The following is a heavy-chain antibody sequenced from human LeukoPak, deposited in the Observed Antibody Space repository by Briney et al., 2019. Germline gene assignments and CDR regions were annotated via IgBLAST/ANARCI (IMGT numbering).Heavy chain of an antibody. V-gene: IGHV3-23*01. CDR1: GFPFSSYA. Sequence: GGSLRLSCEASGFPFSSYATSWVRQAPGKGLEWVSVISGSGDSTYYADTVEGRCTSSRDNSKDALYLQMNSLRAEDTAVYYCARAAVGTSSDFDYWGQGTLVTVSS. J-gene: IGHJ4*02. CDR2: ISGSGDST. CDR3: ARAAVGTSSDFDY. D-gene: IGHD6-13*01.